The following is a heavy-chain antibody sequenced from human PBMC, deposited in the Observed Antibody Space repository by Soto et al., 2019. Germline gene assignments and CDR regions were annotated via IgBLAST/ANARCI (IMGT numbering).Heavy chain of an antibody. V-gene: IGHV3-9*01. D-gene: IGHD1-26*01. CDR2: LNWNSVTP. J-gene: IGHJ4*02. CDR3: VKDISGAYSGPKYDA. Sequence: GGSLRLSCAASGFNFGDYAMHWVRQTPGQGLEWVSGLNWNSVTPGYGDSVKGRFSISRDNGKYALYLQMTSLRPEDTALYYCVKDISGAYSGPKYDAWGQGTLVTVSS. CDR1: GFNFGDYA.